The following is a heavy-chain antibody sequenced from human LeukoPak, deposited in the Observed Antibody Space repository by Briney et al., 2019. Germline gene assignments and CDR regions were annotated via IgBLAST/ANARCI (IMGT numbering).Heavy chain of an antibody. V-gene: IGHV3-73*01. CDR3: TGPTILVIPAAMVPFGV. CDR1: RFSPPVST. D-gene: IGHD2-2*01. J-gene: IGHJ6*02. CDR2: IRRKANSYAT. Sequence: GCRRLSRAASRFSPPVSTMHGVRPGSREGVEGVCRIRRKANSYATAYAASMKGRCTISRDDSNNRAYLQKNSLKTEETAVYYCTGPTILVIPAAMVPFGVWGQGTTVAVSS.